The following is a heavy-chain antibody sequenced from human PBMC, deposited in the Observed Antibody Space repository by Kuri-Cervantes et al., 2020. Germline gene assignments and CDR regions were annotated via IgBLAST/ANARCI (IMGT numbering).Heavy chain of an antibody. Sequence: ASVKVSCKASGYTFTGYYMHWVRQAPGQGLEWMGWINPNSGGTNYAQKFQGRVTMTRYTSISTAYMELSRLRSDDTAVYYCARESSGYDPTFDYWGQGTLVTVSS. J-gene: IGHJ4*02. D-gene: IGHD5-12*01. V-gene: IGHV1-2*02. CDR1: GYTFTGYY. CDR3: ARESSGYDPTFDY. CDR2: INPNSGGT.